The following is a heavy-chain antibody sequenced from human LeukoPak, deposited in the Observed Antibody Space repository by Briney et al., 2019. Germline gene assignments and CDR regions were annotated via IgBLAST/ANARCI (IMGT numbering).Heavy chain of an antibody. Sequence: ASQTLSVNCTVSGGSISSGDYYWSWIRQPPGKGLEWIGYIYYSGSAYYNPSLKSRATISVATSKNQFSLKLSSVTAADTAVYYCARGSYYGSGQIFDYWGQGTLVTVSS. D-gene: IGHD3-10*01. CDR1: GGSISSGDYY. V-gene: IGHV4-30-4*01. J-gene: IGHJ4*02. CDR2: IYYSGSA. CDR3: ARGSYYGSGQIFDY.